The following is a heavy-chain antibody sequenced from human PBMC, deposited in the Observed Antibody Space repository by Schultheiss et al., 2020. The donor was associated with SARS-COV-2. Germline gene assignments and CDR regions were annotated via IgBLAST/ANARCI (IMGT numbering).Heavy chain of an antibody. CDR1: GFTFSNSD. CDR3: VRNRVSSPQILNFDY. D-gene: IGHD6-6*01. V-gene: IGHV3-19*01. Sequence: GGSLRLSCAASGFTFSNSDMHWVRQAPGKGLEWVSGVSWNGSRTHYADSVKGRFIISRDNSRNFLYQQMNSLRPEDMAVYYCVRNRVSSPQILNFDYWGQGTLVTVSS. J-gene: IGHJ4*02. CDR2: VSWNGSRT.